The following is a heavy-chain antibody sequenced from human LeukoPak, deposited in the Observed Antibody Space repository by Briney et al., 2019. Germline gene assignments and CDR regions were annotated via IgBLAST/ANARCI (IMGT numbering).Heavy chain of an antibody. Sequence: ASVKVSCKASGYTFTSYYMHWVRQAPGQGLEWMGWINPNSGGTNYAQKFQGWVTMTRDTSISTAYLELSRLRSDDTAVYYCARAANPYCSGGSCYSGTTYYYGMDVWGKGTTVTVSS. D-gene: IGHD2-15*01. CDR3: ARAANPYCSGGSCYSGTTYYYGMDV. CDR2: INPNSGGT. J-gene: IGHJ6*04. V-gene: IGHV1-2*04. CDR1: GYTFTSYY.